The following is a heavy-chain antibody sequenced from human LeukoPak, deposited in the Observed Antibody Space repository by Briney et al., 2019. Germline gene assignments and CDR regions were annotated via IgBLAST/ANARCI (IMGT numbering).Heavy chain of an antibody. CDR1: GGSVSTTNYY. V-gene: IGHV4-61*01. D-gene: IGHD3-22*01. CDR3: ARGPHTGVTYYDSSGYYY. J-gene: IGHJ4*02. CDR2: IYYSGST. Sequence: SETLSLTCTVSGGSVSTTNYYWNWIRQPPGKGLEWIGYIYYSGSTNYNLSLKSRVTISVDTSKNQFSLKLSSVTAADTAVYYCARGPHTGVTYYDSSGYYYWGQGTLVTVSS.